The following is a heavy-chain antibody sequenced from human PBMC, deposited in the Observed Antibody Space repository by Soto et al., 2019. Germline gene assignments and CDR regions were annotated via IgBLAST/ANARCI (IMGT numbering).Heavy chain of an antibody. D-gene: IGHD3-22*01. V-gene: IGHV3-30*04. Sequence: QVQLVESGGGVVQPGRSLRLSCAASGFSFSSYAIHWVRQAPGKGLEWVAVMSYDAKKKYYADSVKGRFTISRDNSKNTLYLQMNNLRAEDTAVYYCARDYYDSSTYYQYYYYYYGMDVWGQGTTVTVSS. CDR1: GFSFSSYA. CDR3: ARDYYDSSTYYQYYYYYYGMDV. CDR2: MSYDAKKK. J-gene: IGHJ6*02.